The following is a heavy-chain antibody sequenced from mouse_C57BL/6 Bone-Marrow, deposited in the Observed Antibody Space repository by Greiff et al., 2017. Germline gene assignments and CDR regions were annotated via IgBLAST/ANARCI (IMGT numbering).Heavy chain of an antibody. CDR2: FYPGSGSI. CDR3: ARHEEKAYYGFDY. V-gene: IGHV1-62-2*01. D-gene: IGHD2-10*01. J-gene: IGHJ2*01. CDR1: GYTFTEYT. Sequence: QVQLQQSGAELVKPGASVKLSCKASGYTFTEYTIHWVKQRSGPGLEWLGWFYPGSGSIKYNEKFEDKATLTADKSSRTVYIELSRLTSEDSAVYFCARHEEKAYYGFDYWGQGTTRTVSS.